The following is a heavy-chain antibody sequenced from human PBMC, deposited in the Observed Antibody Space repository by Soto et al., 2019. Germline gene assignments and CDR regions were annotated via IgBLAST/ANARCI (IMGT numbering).Heavy chain of an antibody. CDR3: ARSLAQITPERYFDY. V-gene: IGHV2-70*01. Sequence: SGPTLVNPTQTLTLTCTFSGFSLSTSGMCVSWIRQPPGKALEWLALIDWDDDKYYSTSLKTRLTISKDTSKNQVVLTMTNMDPVDTATYYCARSLAQITPERYFDYWGQGTLVTVSS. CDR2: IDWDDDK. J-gene: IGHJ4*02. CDR1: GFSLSTSGMC. D-gene: IGHD1-20*01.